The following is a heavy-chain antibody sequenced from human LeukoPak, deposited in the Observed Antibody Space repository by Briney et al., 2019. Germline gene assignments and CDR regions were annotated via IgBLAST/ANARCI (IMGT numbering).Heavy chain of an antibody. J-gene: IGHJ4*02. CDR2: ISYDGSNK. V-gene: IGHV3-30-3*01. CDR3: ARDQSSSWYKGVDY. D-gene: IGHD6-13*01. CDR1: GFTFSSYA. Sequence: GGSLRLSCAASGFTFSSYAMHWVRQAPGKGLEWVAVISYDGSNKYYADSVKGRFTSSRDNSKNTLYLQMNSLRAEDTAVYYCARDQSSSWYKGVDYWGQGTLVTVSS.